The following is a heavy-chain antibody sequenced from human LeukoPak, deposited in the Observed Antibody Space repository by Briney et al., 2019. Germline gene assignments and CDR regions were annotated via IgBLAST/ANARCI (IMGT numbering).Heavy chain of an antibody. CDR3: ARDLGACSGGSCYSKLDY. J-gene: IGHJ4*02. CDR2: INPNSGGT. Sequence: ASVKVSCKASGYTFTGYYMHWVRQAPGQGLEWMGWINPNSGGTNYAQKFQGRVTMTRDTSISTAYMELSRLRSDDTAVYYCARDLGACSGGSCYSKLDYWGQGTLVTVPS. CDR1: GYTFTGYY. V-gene: IGHV1-2*02. D-gene: IGHD2-15*01.